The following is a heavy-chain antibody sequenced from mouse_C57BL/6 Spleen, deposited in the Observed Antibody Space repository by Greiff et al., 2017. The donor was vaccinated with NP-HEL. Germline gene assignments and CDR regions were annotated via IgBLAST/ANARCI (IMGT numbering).Heavy chain of an antibody. Sequence: VQLQQSGAELVKPGASVKLSCKASGYTFTEYTIHWVKQRYGQGLEWIGWFYPGSGSIKYNENCKDKATLTAVTSTSTVYMELSRLTSEDSAVYFCARHEERYGSSYGRYFDVWGTGSTVTVSS. D-gene: IGHD1-1*01. CDR2: FYPGSGSI. J-gene: IGHJ1*03. V-gene: IGHV1-62-2*01. CDR1: GYTFTEYT. CDR3: ARHEERYGSSYGRYFDV.